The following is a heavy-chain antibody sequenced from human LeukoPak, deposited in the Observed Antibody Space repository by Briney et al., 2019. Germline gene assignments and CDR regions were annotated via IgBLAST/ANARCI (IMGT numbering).Heavy chain of an antibody. CDR3: VIERQNYGLLDY. CDR2: INYSGST. Sequence: SETLTLTCTVSGGSISSGGYYWSWIRPHPGKGLEWIVYINYSGSTYYNPSLKSRVTISVDTSKNQFSLKLSSVTAADTAVYFCVIERQNYGLLDYWGQGTLVTASS. J-gene: IGHJ4*02. V-gene: IGHV4-31*03. D-gene: IGHD3-10*01. CDR1: GGSISSGGYY.